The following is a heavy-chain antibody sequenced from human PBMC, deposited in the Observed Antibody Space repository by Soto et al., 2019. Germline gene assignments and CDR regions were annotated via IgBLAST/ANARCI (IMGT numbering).Heavy chain of an antibody. J-gene: IGHJ4*02. Sequence: QVQLVESGGGVVQPGRSLRLSCAASGFTFSSYAMHWVRQAPGKGLEWVAVISYDGSNKYYADSVKGRFTISRDNSKNTLYLQMNSLRAEDTAVYYCARDLRVAGKGGYWGQGTLVTVSS. CDR2: ISYDGSNK. D-gene: IGHD6-19*01. CDR1: GFTFSSYA. CDR3: ARDLRVAGKGGY. V-gene: IGHV3-30-3*01.